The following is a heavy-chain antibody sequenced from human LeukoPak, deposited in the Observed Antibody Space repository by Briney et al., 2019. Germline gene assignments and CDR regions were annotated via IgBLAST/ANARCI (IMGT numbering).Heavy chain of an antibody. J-gene: IGHJ4*02. V-gene: IGHV3-30*18. CDR2: ISYDGSNK. CDR3: AKGGKYYYDSSGLSDY. CDR1: GFTFSSYG. D-gene: IGHD3-22*01. Sequence: GRSLRLSCAASGFTFSSYGMHWVRQAPGKGLEWVAVISYDGSNKYYADSVKGRSTISRDNSKNTLYLQMNSLRAEDTAVYYCAKGGKYYYDSSGLSDYWGQGTLVTVSS.